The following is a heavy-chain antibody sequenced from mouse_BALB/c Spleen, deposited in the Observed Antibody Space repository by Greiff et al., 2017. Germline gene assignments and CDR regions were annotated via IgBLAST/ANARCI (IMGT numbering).Heavy chain of an antibody. Sequence: DVKLVESGGGLVKPGGSLKLSCAASGFTFSDYYMYWVRQTPEKRLEWVATISDGGSYTYYPDSVKGRFTISRDNAKNNLYLQMSSLKSEDTAMYYCARGGYGSGWFAYWGQGTLVTVSA. CDR2: ISDGGSYT. CDR3: ARGGYGSGWFAY. D-gene: IGHD1-1*01. CDR1: GFTFSDYY. J-gene: IGHJ3*01. V-gene: IGHV5-4*02.